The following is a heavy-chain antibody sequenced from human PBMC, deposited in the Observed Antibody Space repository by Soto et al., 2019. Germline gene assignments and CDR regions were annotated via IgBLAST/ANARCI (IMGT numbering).Heavy chain of an antibody. J-gene: IGHJ6*03. Sequence: SETLSLTCTVSGGSISSSSYYWGWIRQPPGKGLEWIGSIYYSGSTYYNPSLKSRVTISVDTSKNQFSLKLSSVTAADMAVYYCATPNYDFWSGYQHNYYMDVWGKGTTVTVSS. CDR2: IYYSGST. CDR3: ATPNYDFWSGYQHNYYMDV. D-gene: IGHD3-3*01. CDR1: GGSISSSSYY. V-gene: IGHV4-39*01.